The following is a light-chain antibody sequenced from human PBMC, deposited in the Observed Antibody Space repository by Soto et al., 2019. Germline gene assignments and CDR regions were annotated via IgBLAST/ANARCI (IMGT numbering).Light chain of an antibody. V-gene: IGKV1-8*01. CDR2: AAS. CDR1: QGISSY. J-gene: IGKJ1*01. CDR3: QQYNSYSVT. Sequence: AIRMTQSPSSLSASTGDRVTITCRASQGISSYLAWYQQKPGKAPKLLIYAASTLQSGVPSRFSGRGSGTEFTLTISSLQPDDFATYYCQQYNSYSVTFGQGTKVDIK.